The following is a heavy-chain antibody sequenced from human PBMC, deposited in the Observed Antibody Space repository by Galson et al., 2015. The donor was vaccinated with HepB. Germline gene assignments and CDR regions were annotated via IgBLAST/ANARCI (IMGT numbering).Heavy chain of an antibody. J-gene: IGHJ6*02. D-gene: IGHD3-3*01. V-gene: IGHV1-24*01. CDR2: FDPEDAKK. Sequence: SVKVSCKVPGYTVTELSMHWVRQAPGKGLEWMGGFDPEDAKKIYAQKFQGRVTMTEDTSTDTAYMELSSLRSEDTAVYYCATAPFPGLGVFTTILGMDFWGQGTTVTVSS. CDR1: GYTVTELS. CDR3: ATAPFPGLGVFTTILGMDF.